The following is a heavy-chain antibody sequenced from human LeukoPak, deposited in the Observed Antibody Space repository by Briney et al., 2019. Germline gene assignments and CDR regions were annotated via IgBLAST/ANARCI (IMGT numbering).Heavy chain of an antibody. CDR1: GGSFSGYY. J-gene: IGHJ4*02. V-gene: IGHV4-34*01. CDR2: INHSGST. D-gene: IGHD3-22*01. Sequence: PSETLSLTCAVYGGSFSGYYWSWIRQPPGKGLEWIGEINHSGSTNYNPSLKSRVTISVDTSKNQFSLKLSSVTAADTAVYYCARELDPSSGYTFDYWGQGTLVTVSS. CDR3: ARELDPSSGYTFDY.